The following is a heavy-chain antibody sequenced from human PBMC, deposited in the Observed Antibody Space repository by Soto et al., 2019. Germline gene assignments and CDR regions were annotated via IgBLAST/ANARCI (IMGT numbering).Heavy chain of an antibody. CDR1: GFTVSTSY. V-gene: IGHV3-66*01. D-gene: IGHD6-6*01. CDR3: ARGYSSTSGGADPFDY. Sequence: EVQLVESGGGLVQPGGSLRLSCAASGFTVSTSYMSWVRQAPGKGLEWVSVMYSGGAIHYAESVKGRFTISRDNSKNTLYLQMNSLRDEDTSVYYCARGYSSTSGGADPFDYWGQGTLVIVSS. CDR2: MYSGGAI. J-gene: IGHJ4*02.